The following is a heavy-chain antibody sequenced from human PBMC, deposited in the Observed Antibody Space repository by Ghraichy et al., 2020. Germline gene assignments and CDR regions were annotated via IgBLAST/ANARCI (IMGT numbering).Heavy chain of an antibody. CDR1: EFTFSNYG. Sequence: GGSLRLSCAASEFTFSNYGMHWVRQAPGRGLEWVAVISYDGSQRYYADSVKGRFTISRDNSKNTLYLQVNSLGTEDTALYYCAKDRRHYYVSGSSLGMDVWGQGTTVTVSS. D-gene: IGHD3-10*01. V-gene: IGHV3-30*18. CDR3: AKDRRHYYVSGSSLGMDV. J-gene: IGHJ6*02. CDR2: ISYDGSQR.